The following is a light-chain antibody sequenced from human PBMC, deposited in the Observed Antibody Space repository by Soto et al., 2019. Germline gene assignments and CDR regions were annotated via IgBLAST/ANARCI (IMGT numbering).Light chain of an antibody. J-gene: IGKJ5*01. CDR2: GAA. V-gene: IGKV3-20*01. CDR3: QHYHSGHRIA. CDR1: QSVKTS. Sequence: ETVLTQPSDTRSLPPGERATLSCRSSQSVKTSLAWYQQKAGQPSRLLISGAARRATGIPERFSGSGSETDFTHTINRLEPEDFALYYCQHYHSGHRIAFGQGTRLEIK.